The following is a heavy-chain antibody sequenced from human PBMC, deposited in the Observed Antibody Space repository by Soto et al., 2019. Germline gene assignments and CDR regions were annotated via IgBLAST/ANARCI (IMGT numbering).Heavy chain of an antibody. Sequence: SETLSLTCTVSGGSISSYYWSWIRQPPGKGLEWIGYIYYSGSTNYNPSLKSRVTISVDTSKNQFSLKLSSVTAADTAVYYCARQRDMITFGGVIVPRPTDYWGQGTLVNVSS. CDR1: GGSISSYY. D-gene: IGHD3-16*02. CDR2: IYYSGST. CDR3: ARQRDMITFGGVIVPRPTDY. V-gene: IGHV4-59*08. J-gene: IGHJ4*02.